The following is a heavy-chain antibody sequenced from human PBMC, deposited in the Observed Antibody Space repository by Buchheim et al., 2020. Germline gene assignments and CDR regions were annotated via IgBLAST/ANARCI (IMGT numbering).Heavy chain of an antibody. D-gene: IGHD3-3*01. CDR3: ARLPNQESYDFWSGYYEYNWFDP. Sequence: QVQLVQSGAEVKKPGASVKVSCKASGYTFTGYYMHWVRQAPGQGLEWMGWINPNSGGTNYAQKFQGRVTMTRDTSISTAYMELSRLRSDDTAVYYCARLPNQESYDFWSGYYEYNWFDPWGQGTL. J-gene: IGHJ5*02. CDR2: INPNSGGT. CDR1: GYTFTGYY. V-gene: IGHV1-2*02.